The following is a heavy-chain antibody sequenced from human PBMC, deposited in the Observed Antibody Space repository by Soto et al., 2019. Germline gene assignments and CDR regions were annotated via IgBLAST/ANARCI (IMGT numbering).Heavy chain of an antibody. Sequence: GGSLRLSCSASGFTFADYTMHWVRQAPGKGLEWVSLISWDGGSTYYADSVKGRFTISRDNSKNSLYLQMNSLRTEDTALYYCAKVLMGYSGYDDYGMDVWGQGTTVTVSS. CDR3: AKVLMGYSGYDDYGMDV. CDR1: GFTFADYT. CDR2: ISWDGGST. J-gene: IGHJ6*02. D-gene: IGHD5-12*01. V-gene: IGHV3-43*01.